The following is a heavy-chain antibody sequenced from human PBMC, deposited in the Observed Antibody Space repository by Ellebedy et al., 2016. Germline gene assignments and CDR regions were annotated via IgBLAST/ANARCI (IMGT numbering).Heavy chain of an antibody. CDR2: IIPIFGTA. CDR1: GGTFSSYA. D-gene: IGHD1-26*01. CDR3: ARVGYSGSYGVDY. Sequence: SVKVSCXASGGTFSSYAISWVRQAPGQGLEWMGGIIPIFGTANYAQKFQGRVTITADKSTSTAYMELSSLRSGDTAVYYCARVGYSGSYGVDYWGQGTLVTVSS. V-gene: IGHV1-69*06. J-gene: IGHJ4*02.